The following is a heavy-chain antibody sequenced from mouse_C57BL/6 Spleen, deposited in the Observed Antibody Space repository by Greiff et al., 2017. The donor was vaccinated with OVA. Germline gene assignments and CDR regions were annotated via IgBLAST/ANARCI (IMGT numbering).Heavy chain of an antibody. D-gene: IGHD1-3*01. CDR1: GYTFTSYW. CDR3: ARAEWAAWFAY. V-gene: IGHV1-61*01. J-gene: IGHJ3*01. CDR2: IYPSDSET. Sequence: QVHVKQSGAELVRPGSSVKLSCKASGYTFTSYWMDWVKQRPGQGLEWIGNIYPSDSETHYNQKFKDKATLTVDKSSSTAYMQLSSLTSEDSAVYYCARAEWAAWFAYWGQGTLVTVSA.